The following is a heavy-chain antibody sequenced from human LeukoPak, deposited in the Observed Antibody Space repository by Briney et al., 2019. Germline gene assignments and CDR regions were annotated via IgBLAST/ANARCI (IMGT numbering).Heavy chain of an antibody. CDR2: INWNGGST. V-gene: IGHV3-20*04. CDR1: GFTFDDYG. D-gene: IGHD3-22*01. Sequence: AGGSLRLSSAASGFTFDDYGMSWVRQAPGKGLEWVSGINWNGGSTGYADSVKGRFTISRDNAKNSLYLQMNSLRAEDTALYYCARSKPYYYDSSGYNAFDIWGQGTMVTVSS. J-gene: IGHJ3*02. CDR3: ARSKPYYYDSSGYNAFDI.